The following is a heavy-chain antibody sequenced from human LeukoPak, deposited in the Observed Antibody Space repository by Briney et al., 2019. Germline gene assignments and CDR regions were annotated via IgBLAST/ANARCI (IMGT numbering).Heavy chain of an antibody. CDR3: ARGWIQLWSGVYFDY. V-gene: IGHV4-34*01. CDR2: INHSGST. D-gene: IGHD5-18*01. J-gene: IGHJ4*02. Sequence: SETLSLTCAVYGGSFSGYYWSWIRQPPGKGLEWIGEINHSGSTNYNPSLKSRLTISVDTSKNQFSLKLSSVTAADTAVYYCARGWIQLWSGVYFDYWGQGTLVTVSS. CDR1: GGSFSGYY.